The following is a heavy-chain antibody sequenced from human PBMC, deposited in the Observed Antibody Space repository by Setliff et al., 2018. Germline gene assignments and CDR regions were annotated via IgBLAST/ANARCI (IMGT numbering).Heavy chain of an antibody. V-gene: IGHV3-7*01. CDR1: GFTFSSLW. CDR2: INQGGSDQ. CDR3: ATDSMVQGAPFYFDN. J-gene: IGHJ4*02. Sequence: GGSLRLSCSASGFTFSSLWMAWVRQAPGKGLEWVANINQGGSDQFYADSVRGRFTVSRDNAKSSLYLQMNSLSAEDTAVYYCATDSMVQGAPFYFDNWGQGTLVTVS. D-gene: IGHD3-10*01.